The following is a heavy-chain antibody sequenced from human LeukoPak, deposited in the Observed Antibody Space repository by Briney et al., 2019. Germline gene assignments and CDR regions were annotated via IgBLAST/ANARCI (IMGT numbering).Heavy chain of an antibody. CDR3: AGSITFLRY. V-gene: IGHV3-23*01. D-gene: IGHD3-16*01. Sequence: GGSLRLSCAASGFTFSSYAMSWVRQAPGKGLEWVSAISVGGGNTYFADSVKGRFTISRDNSKNTLYLQMNSLRAEDTAVYYCAGSITFLRYWGQGTLVTVSS. CDR2: ISVGGGNT. CDR1: GFTFSSYA. J-gene: IGHJ4*02.